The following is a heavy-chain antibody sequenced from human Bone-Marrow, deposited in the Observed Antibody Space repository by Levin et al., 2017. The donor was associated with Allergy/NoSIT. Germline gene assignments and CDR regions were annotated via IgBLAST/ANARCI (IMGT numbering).Heavy chain of an antibody. CDR1: GFTFGTST. J-gene: IGHJ6*02. V-gene: IGHV3-21*01. D-gene: IGHD6-13*01. Sequence: SGESLKISCAASGFTFGTSTMNWVRQAPGKGLEWVSSISTSSSYMYYADSVRGRFTVSRDNAKNSLYLQMDSLRAEDTAVYYCARDSTKIAAADGYYYYGMDVWGPGTTVIVSS. CDR3: ARDSTKIAAADGYYYYGMDV. CDR2: ISTSSSYM.